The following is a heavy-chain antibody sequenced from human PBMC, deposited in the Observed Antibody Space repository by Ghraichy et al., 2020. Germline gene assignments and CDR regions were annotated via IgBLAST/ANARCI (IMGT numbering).Heavy chain of an antibody. J-gene: IGHJ4*02. V-gene: IGHV4-39*01. Sequence: SQTLSLTCTVSGGSISSSSYYWGWIRQPPGKGLEWIGSIYYSGSTYYNPSLKSRVTISVDTSKNQFSLKLSSVTAADTAVYYCARRPHSGFDYWGQGTLVTVSS. CDR2: IYYSGST. CDR1: GGSISSSSYY. D-gene: IGHD6-19*01. CDR3: ARRPHSGFDY.